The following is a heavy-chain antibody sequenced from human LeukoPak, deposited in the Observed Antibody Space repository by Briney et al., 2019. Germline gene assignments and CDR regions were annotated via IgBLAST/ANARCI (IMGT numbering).Heavy chain of an antibody. Sequence: AGESLKISCKGSGYSFTSYWIGWVRQMPGKGLEWMGIIYPGDSDTRYSPSFQGQVTISADKSISTAYLQWSSLKASDTAMYYCARLGSYDSSGYYYGYFDYRGQGTLVTVSS. D-gene: IGHD3-22*01. CDR1: GYSFTSYW. CDR3: ARLGSYDSSGYYYGYFDY. V-gene: IGHV5-51*01. CDR2: IYPGDSDT. J-gene: IGHJ4*02.